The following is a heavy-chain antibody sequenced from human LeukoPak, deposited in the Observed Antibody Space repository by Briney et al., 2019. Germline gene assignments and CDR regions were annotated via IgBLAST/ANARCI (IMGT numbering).Heavy chain of an antibody. CDR2: INTGSTYM. J-gene: IGHJ6*03. Sequence: PGGSLRLSCAVSGFTFSTCLMSWVRQAPGKGLEWVSSINTGSTYMYYADSVKGRFTISRDNAKNSLHLQMYSLRAEDTAVYFCARVEATTGRNYHYYYMDVWGKGTTVTVSS. V-gene: IGHV3-21*01. CDR3: ARVEATTGRNYHYYYMDV. D-gene: IGHD1-1*01. CDR1: GFTFSTCL.